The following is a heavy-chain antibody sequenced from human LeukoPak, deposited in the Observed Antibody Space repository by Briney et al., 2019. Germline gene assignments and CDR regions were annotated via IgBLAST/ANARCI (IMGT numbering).Heavy chain of an antibody. V-gene: IGHV3-53*01. Sequence: GSLRLSCAASGFTFSSYWMSWVRQAPGKGLEWVSVIYSGGSTYYADSVKGRFTISRDNSKNTLYLQMNSLRAEDTAVYYCAGFYGMDVWGQGTTVTVSS. CDR1: GFTFSSYW. J-gene: IGHJ6*02. CDR3: AGFYGMDV. CDR2: IYSGGST.